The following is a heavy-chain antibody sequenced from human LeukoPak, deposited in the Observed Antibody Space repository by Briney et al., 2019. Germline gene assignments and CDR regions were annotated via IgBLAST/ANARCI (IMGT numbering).Heavy chain of an antibody. D-gene: IGHD6-13*01. J-gene: IGHJ4*02. CDR3: VSRIAAAGIFDY. CDR1: GGSISSSSYY. Sequence: SETLSLTCTVSGGSISSSSYYWGWIRQPPGKGLEWIGSIYYSGSTYYNPSLKRRVTISVDTSKNQFSLELSSVTAADTAVYYCVSRIAAAGIFDYWGQGTLVTVSS. CDR2: IYYSGST. V-gene: IGHV4-39*07.